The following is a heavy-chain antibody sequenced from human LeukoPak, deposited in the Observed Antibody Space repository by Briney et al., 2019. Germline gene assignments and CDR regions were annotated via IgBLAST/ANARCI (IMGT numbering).Heavy chain of an antibody. CDR3: ARGRGSLTY. CDR2: ISDSGSI. CDR1: ADSMSDYD. Sequence: KPSETLSLTCKVSADSMSDYDWSWIRQPAGKGLEWIGRISDSGSINYNPSLKSRITMSVDTSKKQFSLKLSSVTAADTAVYYCARGRGSLTYWGQGTLATVSS. V-gene: IGHV4-4*07. D-gene: IGHD3-10*01. J-gene: IGHJ4*02.